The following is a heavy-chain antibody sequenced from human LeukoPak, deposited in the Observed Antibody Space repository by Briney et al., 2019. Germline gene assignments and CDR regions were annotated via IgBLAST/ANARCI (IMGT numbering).Heavy chain of an antibody. J-gene: IGHJ4*02. CDR2: IKTDGSST. CDR3: AKDREFSYGNDY. V-gene: IGHV3-74*01. Sequence: SGGSLRLSCEASGFTFSSYWMHWVRQAPGKGLVWVSRIKTDGSSTFYADSVKGRFTISRDNAKNTLYLQMNSLRAEDTAVYYCAKDREFSYGNDYWGQGTLVTVSS. CDR1: GFTFSSYW. D-gene: IGHD5-18*01.